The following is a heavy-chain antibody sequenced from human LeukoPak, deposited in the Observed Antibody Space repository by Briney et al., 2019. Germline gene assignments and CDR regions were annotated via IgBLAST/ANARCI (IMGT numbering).Heavy chain of an antibody. CDR2: IFTGGST. CDR1: GGSINNGNYF. J-gene: IGHJ4*02. Sequence: PSETLSLTCTVSGGSINNGNYFWTWIRQPAGKGLEWIGRIFTGGSTNYNPSLESRLTMSIDTSKNQFSLKLSSVTAADTAVYYCARVEMATIWYWGQGTLVTVSS. CDR3: ARVEMATIWY. D-gene: IGHD5-24*01. V-gene: IGHV4-61*02.